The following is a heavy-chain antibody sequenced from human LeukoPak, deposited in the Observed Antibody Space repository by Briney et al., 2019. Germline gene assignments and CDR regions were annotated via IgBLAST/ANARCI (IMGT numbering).Heavy chain of an antibody. CDR3: ATFAMVRGTYYFDY. J-gene: IGHJ4*02. CDR1: GYTLTELS. V-gene: IGHV1-24*01. Sequence: ASVKVSCKVSGYTLTELSMHWVRQAPGKGFEGMGGFDPEDGETIYAQKCQGRVTMTEDTSTDTAYMELSSLRSEDTAVYYCATFAMVRGTYYFDYWGQGTLVTVSS. CDR2: FDPEDGET. D-gene: IGHD3-10*01.